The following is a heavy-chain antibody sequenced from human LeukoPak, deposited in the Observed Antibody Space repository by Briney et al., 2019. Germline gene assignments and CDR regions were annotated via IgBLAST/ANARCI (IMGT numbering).Heavy chain of an antibody. D-gene: IGHD1-26*01. Sequence: SETLSLTCTVSGGPISNFYWSWIRQPPGKGLEWIGYTYDGGSTSYNPSLKSRVTISVDTSKNQFSLRLTSVTAADTAVYYCASVMGATDFDFCRQRTLLTVSS. CDR1: GGPISNFY. CDR2: TYDGGST. V-gene: IGHV4-59*01. J-gene: IGHJ4*02. CDR3: ASVMGATDFDF.